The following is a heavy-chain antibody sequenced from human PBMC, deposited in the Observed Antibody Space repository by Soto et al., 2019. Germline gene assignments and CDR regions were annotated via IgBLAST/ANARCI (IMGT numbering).Heavy chain of an antibody. V-gene: IGHV4-61*01. D-gene: IGHD3-22*01. Sequence: PSETLSLTCTVSGGSVSSGRYYWSWIRQPPGKGLEWIGYMFDSGSTNYNPSLKSRVTIAVDTSKNQFSLKLSSVTAADTAVYYCARGNPYYYDSSGWFDPWGQGTLVTVSS. CDR1: GGSVSSGRYY. CDR3: ARGNPYYYDSSGWFDP. CDR2: MFDSGST. J-gene: IGHJ5*02.